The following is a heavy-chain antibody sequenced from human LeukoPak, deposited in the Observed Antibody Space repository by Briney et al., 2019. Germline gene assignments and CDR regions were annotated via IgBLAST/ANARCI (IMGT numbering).Heavy chain of an antibody. CDR2: IYTSGST. V-gene: IGHV4-61*02. CDR1: GGSISSGSYY. J-gene: IGHJ4*02. Sequence: RSSETLSLTCTVSGGSISSGSYYWSWIRQPAGKGLEWIGRIYTSGSTNYNPSLKSRVTISVDTSKNQFSLKLSSVTAADTAVYYCARSLEGGNYDYWGQGTLVTVSS. D-gene: IGHD4-23*01. CDR3: ARSLEGGNYDY.